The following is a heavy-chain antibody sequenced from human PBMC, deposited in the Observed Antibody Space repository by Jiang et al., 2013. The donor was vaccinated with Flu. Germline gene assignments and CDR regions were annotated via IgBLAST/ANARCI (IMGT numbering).Heavy chain of an antibody. CDR1: GGSISSYY. J-gene: IGHJ4*02. CDR2: IYTSGST. D-gene: IGHD2-2*01. Sequence: PGLVKPSETLSLTCTVSGGSISSYYWSWIRQPPGKGLEWIGYIYTSGSTNYNPSLKSRVTISVDTSKNQFSLKLSSVTAADTAVYYCARGAVLGRQNAGVCSSTSCRIHYFDYWGQGTLVTVSS. V-gene: IGHV4-4*09. CDR3: ARGAVLGRQNAGVCSSTSCRIHYFDY.